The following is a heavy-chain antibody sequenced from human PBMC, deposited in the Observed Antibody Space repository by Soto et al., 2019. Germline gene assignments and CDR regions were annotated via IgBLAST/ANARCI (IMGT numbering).Heavy chain of an antibody. CDR3: ARAYGGAAAGSTGAGRYSVGDFYYMDV. V-gene: IGHV4-34*01. D-gene: IGHD6-13*01. CDR2: INHSGST. J-gene: IGHJ6*03. CDR1: GGSFSGYY. Sequence: SETLSLTCAVYGGSFSGYYWSWIRQPPGKGLEWIGEINHSGSTNYNPSLKSRVTISVDTSKNQFSLKLSSVTAADTAVYYCARAYGGAAAGSTGAGRYSVGDFYYMDVWGKGTTVPSP.